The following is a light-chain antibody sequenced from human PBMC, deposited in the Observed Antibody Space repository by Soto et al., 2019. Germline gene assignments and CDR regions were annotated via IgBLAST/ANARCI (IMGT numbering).Light chain of an antibody. CDR2: DVS. CDR1: SSDVGGYNY. Sequence: QSVLSQPRSASGSPGQSVTISCTGTSSDVGGYNYVSWYQQHPGKAPKLMIYDVSKRPSGVPDRFSGSKSGNTASLTVSGLQAEDEADYYCSSYAGTHIVFGTGTKVTVL. CDR3: SSYAGTHIV. J-gene: IGLJ1*01. V-gene: IGLV2-8*01.